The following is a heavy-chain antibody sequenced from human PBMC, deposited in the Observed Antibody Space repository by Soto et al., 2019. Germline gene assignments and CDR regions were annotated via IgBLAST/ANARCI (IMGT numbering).Heavy chain of an antibody. Sequence: SETLSLTCTVSGGSISSSSYYWGWIHQPPGKGLEWIGSIYYSGSTYYNPSLKSRVTISVDTPKNQFSLKRSSVTAADTAVYYCARLPVYSSGWYWFDPWGQGTLVTVSS. D-gene: IGHD6-19*01. CDR3: ARLPVYSSGWYWFDP. CDR1: GGSISSSSYY. J-gene: IGHJ5*02. V-gene: IGHV4-39*01. CDR2: IYYSGST.